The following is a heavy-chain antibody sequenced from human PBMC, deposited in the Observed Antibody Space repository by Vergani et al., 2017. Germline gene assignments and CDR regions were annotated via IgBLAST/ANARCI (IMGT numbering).Heavy chain of an antibody. V-gene: IGHV4-34*01. J-gene: IGHJ4*02. CDR2: INHGGST. CDR3: AGCSGSSSXFDY. D-gene: IGHD6-6*01. Sequence: QVQLQQWGAGLLKPSETLSLTCAVYGGSFSGYYWSWIRQPPGKGLEWIGEINHGGSTNYNPSLKSRVTISVNTSKNQYSLKLSSVTAADTAVYYYAGCSGSSSXFDYWGQGTLVTVSS. CDR1: GGSFSGYY.